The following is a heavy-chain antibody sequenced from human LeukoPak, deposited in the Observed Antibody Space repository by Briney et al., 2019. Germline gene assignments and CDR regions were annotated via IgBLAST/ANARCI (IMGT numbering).Heavy chain of an antibody. V-gene: IGHV4-59*01. J-gene: IGHJ4*01. CDR3: ARVNDFWSGYYTERGGFDY. Sequence: SETLSLTCTVSGGSISSYYWSWIRQPPGKGLEWIGYIYYSGSTNYNPSLKSRVTISVDTSKNQFSLKLSSVTAADTAVYYCARVNDFWSGYYTERGGFDYWGHGTLVTVSS. D-gene: IGHD3-3*01. CDR1: GGSISSYY. CDR2: IYYSGST.